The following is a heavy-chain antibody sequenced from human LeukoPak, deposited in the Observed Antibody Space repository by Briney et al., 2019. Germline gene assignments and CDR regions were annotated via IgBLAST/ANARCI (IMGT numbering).Heavy chain of an antibody. CDR1: GFTFSSYW. V-gene: IGHV3-74*01. D-gene: IGHD1-26*01. Sequence: GGSLRLACAASGFTFSSYWMHWVRQAPGKGLVWVSRINSDGSSTSYADSVKGRFTISRDNAKNTLYLQMNSLRAEDTAVYYCAKDLRTSQWELLGYFDYWGQGTLVTVSS. CDR3: AKDLRTSQWELLGYFDY. CDR2: INSDGSST. J-gene: IGHJ4*02.